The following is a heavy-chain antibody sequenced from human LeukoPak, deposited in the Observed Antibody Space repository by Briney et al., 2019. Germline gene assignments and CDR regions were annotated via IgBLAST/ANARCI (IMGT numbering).Heavy chain of an antibody. Sequence: PSETLSLTCTVSGGSIINHYWAWIRQPPGKGLAWIGYIYDTGSTKCNPSLKSRLTISLHTSRNQFSLNLTSLTAADTAIYYCARVRNFPDAFDIWGQGRMVTVSS. CDR2: IYDTGST. CDR3: ARVRNFPDAFDI. CDR1: GGSIINHY. V-gene: IGHV4-59*11. J-gene: IGHJ3*02.